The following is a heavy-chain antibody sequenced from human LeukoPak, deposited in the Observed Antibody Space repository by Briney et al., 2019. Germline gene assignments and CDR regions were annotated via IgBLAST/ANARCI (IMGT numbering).Heavy chain of an antibody. V-gene: IGHV3-53*04. J-gene: IGHJ3*02. D-gene: IGHD3-10*01. CDR1: GFTVSSNY. CDR2: IYSGGST. CDR3: ARAWGPVRGTHDAFDI. Sequence: PGGSLRLSCAASGFTVSSNYMSWVRQAPGKGLEWVSVIYSGGSTYYADSVKGRFAISRHNSKNTLYLQMNSLRAEDTAVYYCARAWGPVRGTHDAFDIWGQGTMVTVSS.